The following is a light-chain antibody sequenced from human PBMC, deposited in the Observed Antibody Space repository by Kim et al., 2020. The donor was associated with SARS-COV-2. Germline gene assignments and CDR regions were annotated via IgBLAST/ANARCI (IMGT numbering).Light chain of an antibody. CDR2: AAS. CDR1: EGIGSY. CDR3: QQYKSVPYT. Sequence: DIQMTQSPSSLSASVGDRVTITCRASEGIGSYLAWFQQKSGKPPKSLIYAASNLESGVPSKFSGSGSGTDFALTISSLQPDDFATYYCQQYKSVPYTFGQGTKLEI. V-gene: IGKV1-16*02. J-gene: IGKJ2*01.